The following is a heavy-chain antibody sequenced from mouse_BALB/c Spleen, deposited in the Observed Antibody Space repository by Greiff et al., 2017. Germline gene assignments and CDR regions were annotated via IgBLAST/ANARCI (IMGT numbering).Heavy chain of an antibody. CDR1: GFTFSSFG. J-gene: IGHJ4*01. V-gene: IGHV5-17*02. CDR2: ISSGSSTI. Sequence: EVQLVESGGGLVQPGGSRKLSCAASGFTFSSFGMHWVRQAPEKGLEWVAYISSGSSTIYYADTVKGRFTITRDNPKNTLFLQMTSLKSEDTAMYYCARQNYGYAMDYWGQGTSVTVSS. CDR3: ARQNYGYAMDY. D-gene: IGHD1-1*02.